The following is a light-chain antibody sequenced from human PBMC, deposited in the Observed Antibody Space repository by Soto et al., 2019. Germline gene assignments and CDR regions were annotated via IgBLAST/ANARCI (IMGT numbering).Light chain of an antibody. CDR1: QSLTNPY. CDR2: DIS. J-gene: IGKJ5*01. V-gene: IGKV3-20*01. CDR3: QQYRMSPNT. Sequence: EIVLTQSPATLCASPGERATLSCRARQSLTNPYIAWYQQKPGQAPRLLIYDISSRATGIPDRFSGSVAGTDFSLTIRGLKPEDFAVYYCQQYRMSPNTFGQGTRLEIK.